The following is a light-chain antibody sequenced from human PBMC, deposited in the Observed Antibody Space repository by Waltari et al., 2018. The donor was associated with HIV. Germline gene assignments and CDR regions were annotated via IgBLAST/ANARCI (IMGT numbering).Light chain of an antibody. CDR2: GNH. CDR3: AAWDDSLNAWV. Sequence: QSVLTQPPSASGTPGQRVTISCSGSRPNIGTNTVNWYQQLPGSAPKFLMYGNHVRPAGVPDRFSGSKSGTSASLAISGLRSEDEADYYCAAWDDSLNAWVFGGGTKVTVL. V-gene: IGLV1-44*01. CDR1: RPNIGTNT. J-gene: IGLJ3*02.